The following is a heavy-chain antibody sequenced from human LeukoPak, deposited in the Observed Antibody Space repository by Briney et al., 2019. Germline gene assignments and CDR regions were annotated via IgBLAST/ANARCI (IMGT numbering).Heavy chain of an antibody. Sequence: SETLSLTCAVYGGSFSGYYWSWIRQPPGKGLEWIGEINHSGSTNYNPSLKSRVTISVDKSKNQFSLKLSSVTAADTAVYYCARGSIAAAGTVDYWGQGTLVTVSS. J-gene: IGHJ4*02. V-gene: IGHV4-34*01. CDR2: INHSGST. CDR3: ARGSIAAAGTVDY. CDR1: GGSFSGYY. D-gene: IGHD6-13*01.